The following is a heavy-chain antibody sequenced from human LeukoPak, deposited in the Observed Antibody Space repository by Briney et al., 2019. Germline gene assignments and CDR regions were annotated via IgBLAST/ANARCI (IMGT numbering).Heavy chain of an antibody. D-gene: IGHD3-16*02. CDR3: ARDLFDYVWGSYRPFNWFDP. CDR1: GYTFTSYA. Sequence: ASVKVSCKASGYTFTSYAMNWVRQAPGQGLEWMGWINTNTGNPTYAQGFTGRFVFSLDTSISTAYLQISSLKAEDTAVYYCARDLFDYVWGSYRPFNWFDPWGQGTLVTVSS. J-gene: IGHJ5*02. CDR2: INTNTGNP. V-gene: IGHV7-4-1*02.